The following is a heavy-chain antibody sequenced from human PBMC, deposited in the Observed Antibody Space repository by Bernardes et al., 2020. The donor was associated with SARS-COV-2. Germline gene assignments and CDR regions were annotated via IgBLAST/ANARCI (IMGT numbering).Heavy chain of an antibody. Sequence: GGSLRLSCATSGFIFSNYWMHWVRQAPGKGLVWVSRINGDGRNINYADSVKGRFTISRDNAKSTLYLEMSSPRVEDTAVYYCARGSGNYYFDNWGQGTPVTVSS. V-gene: IGHV3-74*01. CDR3: ARGSGNYYFDN. D-gene: IGHD6-19*01. CDR2: INGDGRNI. J-gene: IGHJ4*02. CDR1: GFIFSNYW.